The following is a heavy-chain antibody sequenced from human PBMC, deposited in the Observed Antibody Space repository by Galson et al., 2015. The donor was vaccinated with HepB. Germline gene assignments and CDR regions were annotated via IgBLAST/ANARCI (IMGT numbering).Heavy chain of an antibody. Sequence: SVKVSCKASGYTFTSYAMHWVRQAPGQRLEWMGWINAGNGNTKYSQKFQDRVTITRDTSASTAYMELSSLRSEDTAVYYCARDGEYSYGLDYWGQGTLVTVSS. J-gene: IGHJ4*02. CDR3: ARDGEYSYGLDY. D-gene: IGHD5-18*01. V-gene: IGHV1-3*01. CDR2: INAGNGNT. CDR1: GYTFTSYA.